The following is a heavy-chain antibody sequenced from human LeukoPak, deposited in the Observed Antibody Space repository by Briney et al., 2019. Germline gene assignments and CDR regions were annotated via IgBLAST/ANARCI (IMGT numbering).Heavy chain of an antibody. CDR1: GFTVSSNY. V-gene: IGHV3-23*01. CDR2: ISGGGGVT. D-gene: IGHD1-26*01. CDR3: AKVPYSTSWGYFDY. Sequence: PGGSLRLSCAASGFTVSSNYMSWVRQAPGKGLEWVSDISGGGGVTYYADSVKGRFTISRDNSKNTLYLQMNSLRAEDTAVYYCAKVPYSTSWGYFDYWGQGTLVTVSS. J-gene: IGHJ4*02.